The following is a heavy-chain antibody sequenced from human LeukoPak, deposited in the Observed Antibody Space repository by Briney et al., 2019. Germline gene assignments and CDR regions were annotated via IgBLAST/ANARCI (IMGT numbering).Heavy chain of an antibody. CDR2: IRYDGSNK. D-gene: IGHD2-2*01. J-gene: IGHJ4*02. CDR1: GFTFSSYG. V-gene: IGHV3-30*02. Sequence: AGGSLRLSCAASGFTFSSYGMHWVRQAPGKGLEWVAFIRYDGSNKYYADSVKGRFTISRDNSKNTLYLQMNSLRAEDTAVYYCAKDPLGYCSSTSCYADYFDYWGQGTLVTVSS. CDR3: AKDPLGYCSSTSCYADYFDY.